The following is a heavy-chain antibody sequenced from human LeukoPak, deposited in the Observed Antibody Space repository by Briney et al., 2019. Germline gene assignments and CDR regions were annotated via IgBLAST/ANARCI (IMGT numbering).Heavy chain of an antibody. V-gene: IGHV4-4*07. J-gene: IGHJ6*03. CDR1: GGSISGYY. D-gene: IGHD3-10*01. Sequence: SETLSLTCTVSGGSISGYYWTWIRQPAGKGLEWIGRIYSSGSTNYNPSLKSRVTISVDTSKNQFSLKLSSVTAADTAVYYCARDPGIMVRGSRRGYDDYYYYMDVWGKGTTVTISS. CDR3: ARDPGIMVRGSRRGYDDYYYYMDV. CDR2: IYSSGST.